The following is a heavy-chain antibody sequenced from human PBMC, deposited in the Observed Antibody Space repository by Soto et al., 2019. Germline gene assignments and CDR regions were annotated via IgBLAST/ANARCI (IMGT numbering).Heavy chain of an antibody. Sequence: GCSLRLSCAFSVFNVMSYWMSWVRQAPGKGLEWVASIKEDGSEIYYLHSVRGRFSISRDSAGNALHLTMNYLSAEDTGVYFCARDIGFDYVNWGQGTLVTVSS. D-gene: IGHD3-16*01. V-gene: IGHV3-7*01. CDR1: VFNVMSYW. J-gene: IGHJ4*02. CDR2: IKEDGSEI. CDR3: ARDIGFDYVN.